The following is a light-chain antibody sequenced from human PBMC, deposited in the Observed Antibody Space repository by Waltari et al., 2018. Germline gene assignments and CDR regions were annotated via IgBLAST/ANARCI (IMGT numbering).Light chain of an antibody. CDR3: SSYTISSTVV. Sequence: QSALTQPASVSGSPGQSITISCTGTSSDVGGFNYFSWYQQHPGKAPKLMIYDVSDRPSGVSNRFSGSKSGNTASLTISGLQAEDEADYYCSSYTISSTVVFGGGTKLTVL. V-gene: IGLV2-14*03. CDR2: DVS. J-gene: IGLJ2*01. CDR1: SSDVGGFNY.